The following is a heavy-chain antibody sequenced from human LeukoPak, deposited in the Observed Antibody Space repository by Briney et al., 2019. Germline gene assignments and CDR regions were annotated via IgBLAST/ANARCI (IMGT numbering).Heavy chain of an antibody. J-gene: IGHJ6*02. Sequence: ASVKVSCKASGYSFTTYYMHWVRQAPGQGLEWMGIINPTGGSTNYAQKFEGRVTMTRDTSTSTVYMELSSLRSEDTAVYYCARERYRSGGNCFVTYYYGMDVWGQGTTVTVSS. V-gene: IGHV1-46*01. CDR1: GYSFTTYY. D-gene: IGHD2-15*01. CDR2: INPTGGST. CDR3: ARERYRSGGNCFVTYYYGMDV.